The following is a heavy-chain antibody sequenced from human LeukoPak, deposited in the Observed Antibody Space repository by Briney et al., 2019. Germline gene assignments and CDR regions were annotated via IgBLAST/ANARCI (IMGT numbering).Heavy chain of an antibody. Sequence: PSETPSPTRAVSGGSISSGGYSRGWVRQPPGEGPGWVGYIYRSGSTYYNPSLKSRVTISVDRSKNQFSLKLSSVTAADTAVYYCARGGYCSSTSCHNWFDPWGQGTLVTVSS. CDR3: ARGGYCSSTSCHNWFDP. CDR2: IYRSGST. D-gene: IGHD2-2*03. V-gene: IGHV4-30-2*01. CDR1: GGSISSGGYS. J-gene: IGHJ5*02.